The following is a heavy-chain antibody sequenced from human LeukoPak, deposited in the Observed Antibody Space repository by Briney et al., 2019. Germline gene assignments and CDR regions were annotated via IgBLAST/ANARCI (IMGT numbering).Heavy chain of an antibody. D-gene: IGHD2-15*01. CDR3: ARSCSGGSCYLYYYYGMDV. CDR2: IYYSGST. Sequence: GSLRLSCAASGFTFSNYWMSWVRQAPGKGLEWIGYIYYSGSTNYNPSLKSRVTISVDTSKNQFSLKLSSVTTADTAVYFCARSCSGGSCYLYYYYGMDVWGQGTTVTVSS. CDR1: GFTFSNYW. V-gene: IGHV4-59*01. J-gene: IGHJ6*02.